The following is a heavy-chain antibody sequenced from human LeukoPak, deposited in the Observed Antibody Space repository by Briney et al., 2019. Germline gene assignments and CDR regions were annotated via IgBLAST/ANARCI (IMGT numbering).Heavy chain of an antibody. CDR2: IYPGDSDT. CDR1: GYSFTTYW. CDR3: VRRGSSSPFDY. V-gene: IGHV5-51*01. Sequence: GESLKISCKASGYSFTTYWIAWVRQMPGKGLEWMGMIYPGDSDTRYSPSFQGQITISVDKSISIAYLQWSSLKASDTAMYYCVRRGSSSPFDYWGQGALVTVSS. J-gene: IGHJ4*02. D-gene: IGHD2-2*01.